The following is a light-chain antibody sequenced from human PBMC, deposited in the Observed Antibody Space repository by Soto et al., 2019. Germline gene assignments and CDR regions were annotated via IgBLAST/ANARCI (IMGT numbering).Light chain of an antibody. CDR2: EVS. J-gene: IGLJ1*01. Sequence: QSVLTQSASVSGSPGQSITISCTGSNSDIGTYNYVSWYQQLPGKAPKLVISEVSNRPSGISGRFSGSKSGNAASLTISGLQAEDEATYYCSSYTSNNFVFGSGTKVTVL. V-gene: IGLV2-14*01. CDR1: NSDIGTYNY. CDR3: SSYTSNNFV.